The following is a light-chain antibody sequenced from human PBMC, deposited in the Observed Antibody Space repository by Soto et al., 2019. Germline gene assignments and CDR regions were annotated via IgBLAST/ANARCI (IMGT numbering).Light chain of an antibody. CDR3: QQYNNWPRT. Sequence: DIVMTQSPDSLAVSLGARATLPCRASQSVSSNLAWYQQKPGQAPRLLIYGASTRATGIPARFSGSGSGTEFTLTISSLQSEDFAVYYCQQYNNWPRTFGQGTKVDIK. CDR1: QSVSSN. J-gene: IGKJ1*01. CDR2: GAS. V-gene: IGKV3-15*01.